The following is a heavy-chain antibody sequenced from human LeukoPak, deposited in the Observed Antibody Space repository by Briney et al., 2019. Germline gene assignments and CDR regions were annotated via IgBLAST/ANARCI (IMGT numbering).Heavy chain of an antibody. V-gene: IGHV4-34*01. CDR2: INHSGST. CDR1: GGSFSGYY. D-gene: IGHD3-22*01. Sequence: PSETLSLTCAVYGGSFSGYYWSWIRQPPGKGLEWIGEINHSGSTNYNPSLKSRVTISVDTSKNQFSLKLSSVTAADTAVYYCARAEWGYSVYWGQGTLVTVSS. CDR3: ARAEWGYSVY. J-gene: IGHJ4*02.